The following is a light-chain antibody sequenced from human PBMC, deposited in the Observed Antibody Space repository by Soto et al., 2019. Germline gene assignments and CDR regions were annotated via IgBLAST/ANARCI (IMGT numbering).Light chain of an antibody. CDR2: DAS. J-gene: IGKJ2*01. CDR3: LET. CDR1: QSISNH. V-gene: IGKV3-11*01. Sequence: DIVLTQSPATLSLSPGERATLSCRASQSISNHLAWYKKKHVQAPMLLSYDASNRATGIPARFSGSGSGTDFTLTISSLEPEDFAVYYRLETSGQGTKLEIK.